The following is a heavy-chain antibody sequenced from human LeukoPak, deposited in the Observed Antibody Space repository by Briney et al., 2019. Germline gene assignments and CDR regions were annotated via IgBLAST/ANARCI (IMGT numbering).Heavy chain of an antibody. J-gene: IGHJ4*02. CDR1: GGSINSGSYY. CDR2: IYTSGST. CDR3: ARAPERMGAPYYFDY. V-gene: IGHV4-61*02. D-gene: IGHD1-26*01. Sequence: SQTLSLTCTVSGGSINSGSYYWSWIRQPAGKGLEWIGRIYTSGSTNYNPSLKSRVTISVDKSKNQFSLKLSSVTAADTAVYYCARAPERMGAPYYFDYWGQGTLVTVSS.